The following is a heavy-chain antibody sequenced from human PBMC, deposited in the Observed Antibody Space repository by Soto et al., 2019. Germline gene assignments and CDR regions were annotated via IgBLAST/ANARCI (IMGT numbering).Heavy chain of an antibody. D-gene: IGHD5-18*01. CDR1: GFTFSSYA. V-gene: IGHV3-30-3*01. CDR3: ARDGVQLWSGVYYYLYYGMDV. J-gene: IGHJ6*02. Sequence: HPGGSLRLSCAASGFTFSSYAMHWVRQAPGKGLEWVAVISYDGSNKYYADSVKGRFTISRDNSKNTLYLQMNSLRAEDTAVYYCARDGVQLWSGVYYYLYYGMDVWGQGTTVTVSS. CDR2: ISYDGSNK.